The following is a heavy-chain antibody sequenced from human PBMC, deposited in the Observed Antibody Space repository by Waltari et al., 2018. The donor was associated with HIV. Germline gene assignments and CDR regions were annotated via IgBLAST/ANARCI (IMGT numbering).Heavy chain of an antibody. V-gene: IGHV4-59*01. CDR2: IYYSGST. J-gene: IGHJ6*02. Sequence: VQLQESGPGLVKPSGTLSLTCTVAGGPISCYYRSWNRQPPGTGLEWIGYIYYSGSTNYNPSLKSRVTISVDTSKNQFSLKLSSVTAADTAVYYCARDRDFWSGHYYYYGMDVWGQGTTVTVSS. CDR1: GGPISCYY. CDR3: ARDRDFWSGHYYYYGMDV. D-gene: IGHD3-3*01.